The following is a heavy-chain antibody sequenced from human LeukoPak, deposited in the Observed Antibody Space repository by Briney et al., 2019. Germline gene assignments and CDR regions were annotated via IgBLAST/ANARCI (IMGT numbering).Heavy chain of an antibody. D-gene: IGHD2-2*01. Sequence: GGSLRLSCAASGFTFSSYSMNWVRQAPGKGLEWVSSISSSSSYIYYADSVKGRFTISRDNAKNSLYLQMNSLRAEDTAVYYCARVPCRESSTSCRDAFDIWGQGTMVTVSS. V-gene: IGHV3-21*01. CDR1: GFTFSSYS. CDR2: ISSSSSYI. J-gene: IGHJ3*02. CDR3: ARVPCRESSTSCRDAFDI.